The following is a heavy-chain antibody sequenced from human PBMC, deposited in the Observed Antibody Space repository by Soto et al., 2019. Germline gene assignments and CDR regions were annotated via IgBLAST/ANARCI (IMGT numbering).Heavy chain of an antibody. V-gene: IGHV3-30*18. CDR1: GFMFSGFG. Sequence: VQLVESGGGVVQPGRSLRLSCAASGFMFSGFGMHWVRRAPGKGLQWVAGISKDGSKKYYADSVKGRFTISRDNSKKTLYLQMNSLRAEDTAVYYCANPSGYYLALGSHDEASDMWGQGTGVTVFS. CDR3: ANPSGYYLALGSHDEASDM. CDR2: ISKDGSKK. D-gene: IGHD2-21*01. J-gene: IGHJ3*02.